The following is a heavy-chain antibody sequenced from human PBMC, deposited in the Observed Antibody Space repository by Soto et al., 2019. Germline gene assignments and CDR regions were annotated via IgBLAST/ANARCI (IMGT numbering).Heavy chain of an antibody. CDR1: GFTFRSYP. CDR3: GRGQTSSGKFDF. V-gene: IGHV3-64*01. D-gene: IGHD6-25*01. CDR2: ISSNGGST. J-gene: IGHJ4*02. Sequence: GPLRPSCAASGFTFRSYPMLWVRQAPGKGLEYVSAISSNGGSTYYANSVKGRFTISRDNSKNTLYLQMGSLRAEDIAVYYCGRGQTSSGKFDFWGPG.